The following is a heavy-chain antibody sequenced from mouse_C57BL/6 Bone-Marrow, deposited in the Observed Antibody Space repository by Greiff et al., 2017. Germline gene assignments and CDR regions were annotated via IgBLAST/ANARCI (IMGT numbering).Heavy chain of an antibody. CDR3: ARPDGNSILDY. Sequence: EVMLVESGGGLVQPGESLKLSCESNEYEFPSHDMSWVRKTPEKRLELVAAINSDGGSTYSPDTMDRRFLISRDTTKTTLYLQMSSLRAEDTALYYCARPDGNSILDYWGQGTTLTVSS. CDR1: EYEFPSHD. CDR2: INSDGGST. D-gene: IGHD2-1*01. J-gene: IGHJ2*01. V-gene: IGHV5-2*01.